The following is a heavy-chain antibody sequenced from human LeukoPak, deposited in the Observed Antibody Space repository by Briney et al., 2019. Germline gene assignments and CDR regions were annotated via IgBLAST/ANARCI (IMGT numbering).Heavy chain of an antibody. D-gene: IGHD4-17*01. Sequence: GGSLRLPCAASGFTFSNAWMSWVRQAPGKGLEWVGRIKSKTDGGTTDYAAPVKGRFTISRDDSKNTLYLQMNSLKTEDTAVYYCTTEVTVTTYAFDIWGQGTMVTVSS. CDR3: TTEVTVTTYAFDI. J-gene: IGHJ3*02. V-gene: IGHV3-15*01. CDR1: GFTFSNAW. CDR2: IKSKTDGGTT.